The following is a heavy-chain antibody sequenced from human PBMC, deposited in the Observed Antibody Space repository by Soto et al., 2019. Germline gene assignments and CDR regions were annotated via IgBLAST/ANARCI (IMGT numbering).Heavy chain of an antibody. J-gene: IGHJ5*02. CDR3: VRDGTKTLRDWFDP. V-gene: IGHV4-4*07. CDR2: IYATVTT. Sequence: SATLSLTRPVSGSSLSCFYWSWLRKSAGKGLEWIGRIYATVTTDYNPSLKSRVMMSVDTSKKQFSLKLRSVTAADTAVYYCVRDGTKTLRDWFDPWGQGMSVTVSS. CDR1: GSSLSCFY. D-gene: IGHD1-1*01.